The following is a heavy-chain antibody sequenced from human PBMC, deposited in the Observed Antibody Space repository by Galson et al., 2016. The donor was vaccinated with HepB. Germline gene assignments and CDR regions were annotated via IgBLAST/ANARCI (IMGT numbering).Heavy chain of an antibody. CDR3: PKRHEYCPPVVWSVDS. CDR1: GFTFSKYG. V-gene: IGHV3-30*18. D-gene: IGHD2/OR15-2a*01. J-gene: IGHJ4*02. CDR2: DSMDGRRK. Sequence: SLRLSCAASGFTFSKYGMHWVRKAPGKGLEWVAADSMDGRRKFYADSVKGRFTISRDNSNNLLFLQMSSLRPDDQSVYYCPKRHEYCPPVVWSVDSWGQGTLVFVSS.